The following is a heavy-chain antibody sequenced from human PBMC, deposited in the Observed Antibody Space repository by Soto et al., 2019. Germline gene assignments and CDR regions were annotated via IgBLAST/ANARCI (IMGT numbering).Heavy chain of an antibody. J-gene: IGHJ3*02. V-gene: IGHV3-21*01. D-gene: IGHD1-20*01. CDR1: GFTFSSYS. Sequence: GGSLRLSCAASGFTFSSYSMNWVRRAPGKGLEWVSSISSSSSYIYYADSVKGRFTISRDNAKNSLYLQMNSLRAEDTAVYYCARDPYNWNDQRAFDIWGQGTMVTVSS. CDR2: ISSSSSYI. CDR3: ARDPYNWNDQRAFDI.